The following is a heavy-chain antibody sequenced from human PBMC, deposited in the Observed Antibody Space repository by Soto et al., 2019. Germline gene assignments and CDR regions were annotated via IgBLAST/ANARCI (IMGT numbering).Heavy chain of an antibody. D-gene: IGHD3-10*01. CDR2: INHSGST. V-gene: IGHV4-34*01. CDR1: GGSFSGYY. J-gene: IGHJ4*02. CDR3: ASITMVRGASFH. Sequence: ASETLSLTCAVYGGSFSGYYWSWIRQPPGKGLEWIGEINHSGSTNYNPSLKSRVTISVDTSKNQFSLKLSSVTAADTAVYYCASITMVRGASFHWGQGTLVTVSS.